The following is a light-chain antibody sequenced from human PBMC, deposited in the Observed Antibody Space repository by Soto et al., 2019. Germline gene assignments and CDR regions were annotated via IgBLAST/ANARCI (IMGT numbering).Light chain of an antibody. Sequence: EIVLTQSPATLSVSPGERATLSCRASQSVNQKLGWYQQKPGQAPRLLIYVASYRATGIPARFSGSGSVTEYTLTISNLQAEDFAVYYCQQFNNWPHTFGQGTRLEIK. CDR3: QQFNNWPHT. V-gene: IGKV3-15*01. J-gene: IGKJ2*01. CDR1: QSVNQK. CDR2: VAS.